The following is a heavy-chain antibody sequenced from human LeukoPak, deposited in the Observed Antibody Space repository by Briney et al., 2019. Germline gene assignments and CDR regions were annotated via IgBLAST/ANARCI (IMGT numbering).Heavy chain of an antibody. CDR1: GFTFSSYS. CDR2: ISSSSSYI. Sequence: GGSLRLSCAASGFTFSSYSMNWVRQAPGKGLEWVSSISSSSSYIYYADSVKGRFTISRDNAKNSLYLQMNSLRAEDTAVYYCARDDYGSWDFNYWGQGTLVTVSS. V-gene: IGHV3-21*01. CDR3: ARDDYGSWDFNY. D-gene: IGHD4-17*01. J-gene: IGHJ4*02.